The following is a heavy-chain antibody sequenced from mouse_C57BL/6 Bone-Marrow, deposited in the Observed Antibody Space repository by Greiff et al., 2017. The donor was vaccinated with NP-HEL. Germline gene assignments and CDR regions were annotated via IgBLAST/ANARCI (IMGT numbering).Heavy chain of an antibody. J-gene: IGHJ3*01. CDR1: GFTFSSYA. D-gene: IGHD2-5*01. Sequence: EVKLVESGEGLVKPGGSLKLSCAASGFTFSSYAMSWVRQTPEKRLEWVAYISSGGDYIYYADTVKGRFTISRDNARNTLYLQMSSLKSEDTAMYYCTREGGYSNRFAYWGQGTLVTVSA. V-gene: IGHV5-9-1*02. CDR3: TREGGYSNRFAY. CDR2: ISSGGDYI.